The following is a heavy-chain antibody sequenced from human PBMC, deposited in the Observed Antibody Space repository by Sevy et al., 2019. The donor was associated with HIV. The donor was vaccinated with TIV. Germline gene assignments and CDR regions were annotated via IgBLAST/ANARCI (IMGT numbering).Heavy chain of an antibody. J-gene: IGHJ6*02. CDR2: ICYDGSSK. CDR3: ARDYSSGWYSDYYGLEV. Sequence: GGSLRLSCAASGFSFSTYGLHWVRQAPGKELEWVAVICYDGSSKYYGDSVKGRFTISRDNSKNTLYLQMNSLRAEDMAVYYCARDYSSGWYSDYYGLEVWGQGTTVTVSS. D-gene: IGHD6-19*01. V-gene: IGHV3-33*01. CDR1: GFSFSTYG.